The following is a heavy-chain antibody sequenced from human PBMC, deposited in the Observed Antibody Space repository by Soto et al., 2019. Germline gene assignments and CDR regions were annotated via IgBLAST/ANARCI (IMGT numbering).Heavy chain of an antibody. J-gene: IGHJ5*02. CDR1: GGSITSSSHF. CDR3: AGQTFTIAPASYGRSNWFDP. CDR2: IYFTGNT. D-gene: IGHD3-9*01. Sequence: PSETLSLTCTVSGGSITSSSHFWGWVRQPPGKGLEWIGTIYFTGNTYYTPSLKSRLTMSIDTSKNEFSLRLNSVTAADTAVYYCAGQTFTIAPASYGRSNWFDPWGPGDLVTVSS. V-gene: IGHV4-39*01.